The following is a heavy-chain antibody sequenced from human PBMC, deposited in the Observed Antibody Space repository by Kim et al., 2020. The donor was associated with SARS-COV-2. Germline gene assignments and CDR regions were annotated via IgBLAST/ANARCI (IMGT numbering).Heavy chain of an antibody. Sequence: AASVRGRFTISRDKSKNTLYLQMNSLRVEDTAVFYCAKDLFGGSGSRLGSWGQGTLVTVSS. V-gene: IGHV3-23*01. D-gene: IGHD3-10*01. CDR3: AKDLFGGSGSRLGS. J-gene: IGHJ5*02.